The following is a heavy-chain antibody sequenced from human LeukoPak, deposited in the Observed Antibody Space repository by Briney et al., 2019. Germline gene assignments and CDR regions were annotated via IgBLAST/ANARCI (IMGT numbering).Heavy chain of an antibody. CDR2: FYWDDDK. CDR3: AYTQESPFDY. CDR1: GFSLTTTGVG. Sequence: SGPTLVNPTQTLTLTCTFSGFSLTTTGVGVAWIRQPPGKALEWLALFYWDDDKRYSPSLKSRLTITKDTSKNQVVLTMTNMDPVDTATYFCAYTQESPFDYWGQGTLVTVSS. J-gene: IGHJ4*02. V-gene: IGHV2-5*02. D-gene: IGHD3-10*01.